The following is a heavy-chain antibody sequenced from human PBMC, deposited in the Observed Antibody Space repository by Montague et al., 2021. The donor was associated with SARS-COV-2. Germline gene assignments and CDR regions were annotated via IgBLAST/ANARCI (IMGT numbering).Heavy chain of an antibody. Sequence: SLRLSCAASGVNFRSYVMSWVRQVAGKGLEWVSGIYSDESHTNYADSVKGRFTISRDNSKNMVYLEMSHLRAEDTAVYYCASQDYDTLTGFRYHYYGMDVWGQGTTVTVSS. J-gene: IGHJ6*02. CDR3: ASQDYDTLTGFRYHYYGMDV. D-gene: IGHD3-9*01. V-gene: IGHV3-23*03. CDR1: GVNFRSYV. CDR2: IYSDESHT.